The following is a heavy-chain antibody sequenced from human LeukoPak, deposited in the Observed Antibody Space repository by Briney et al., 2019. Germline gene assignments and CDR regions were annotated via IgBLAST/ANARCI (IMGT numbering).Heavy chain of an antibody. CDR1: GYTFTSYG. D-gene: IGHD1-26*01. CDR3: ARAGAGGSYYGAFDI. V-gene: IGHV1-18*01. Sequence: ASVKVSCKASGYTFTSYGISWVRQAPGQGLEWMGWISAYNGITNYAQKLQGRVTMTTDTSTSTAYMELRSLRSDDTAVYYCARAGAGGSYYGAFDIWGQGTMVTVSS. J-gene: IGHJ3*02. CDR2: ISAYNGIT.